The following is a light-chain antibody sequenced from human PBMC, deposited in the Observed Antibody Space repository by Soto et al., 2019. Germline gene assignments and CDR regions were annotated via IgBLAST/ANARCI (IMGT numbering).Light chain of an antibody. CDR2: YDS. CDR1: NIGSKG. CDR3: QVWDSSSDQAV. Sequence: SYELTQPPSVSVAPGKTARITCGGNNIGSKGVHWFQQRPGQAPVLVIYYDSDRPSGIPERFSGSNSGNTATLTISRVAAGDEADYYCQVWDSSSDQAVFGGGTKLTVL. V-gene: IGLV3-21*04. J-gene: IGLJ3*02.